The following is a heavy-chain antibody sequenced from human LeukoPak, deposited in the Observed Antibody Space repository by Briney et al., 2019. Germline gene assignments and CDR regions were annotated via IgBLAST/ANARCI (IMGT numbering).Heavy chain of an antibody. J-gene: IGHJ4*02. CDR2: IYSGGST. D-gene: IGHD4-17*01. V-gene: IGHV3-53*01. CDR1: GFTVSSNY. Sequence: SGGSLRLSCAASGFTVSSNYMSWVRQAPGKGLEWVSVIYSGGSTYYADSVKGRFTISRDNSKNTLYLQMNSLRAEDTAVYYCARTNDYGDLLDYWGQGTLVTVSS. CDR3: ARTNDYGDLLDY.